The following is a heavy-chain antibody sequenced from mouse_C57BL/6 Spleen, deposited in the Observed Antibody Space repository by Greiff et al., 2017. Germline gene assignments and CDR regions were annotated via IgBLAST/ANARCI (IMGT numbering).Heavy chain of an antibody. Sequence: VQLQQSGAELVMPGASVKLSCKASGYTFTSYWMHWVKQRPGQGLEWIGEIDPSDSYTNYNQKFKGKSTLTVDKSSSTAYMQLSSLTSEDSAVYYCAYYDSSYEYFDVWGTGTTVTVSS. CDR2: IDPSDSYT. CDR3: AYYDSSYEYFDV. V-gene: IGHV1-69*01. D-gene: IGHD1-1*01. J-gene: IGHJ1*03. CDR1: GYTFTSYW.